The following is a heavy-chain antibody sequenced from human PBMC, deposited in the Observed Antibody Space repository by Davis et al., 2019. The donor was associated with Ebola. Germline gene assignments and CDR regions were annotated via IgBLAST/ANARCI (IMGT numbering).Heavy chain of an antibody. V-gene: IGHV3-23*01. J-gene: IGHJ4*02. Sequence: GESLKISCAASGFTFSSYAMSWVRQAPGKGLEWVSAISGSGGSTYYADSVKGRFTISRDNSKNTLYLQMNSLGAEDTAVYYCARDISRGVLEWLWDYWGQGTLVTVSS. CDR2: ISGSGGST. CDR1: GFTFSSYA. CDR3: ARDISRGVLEWLWDY. D-gene: IGHD3-3*01.